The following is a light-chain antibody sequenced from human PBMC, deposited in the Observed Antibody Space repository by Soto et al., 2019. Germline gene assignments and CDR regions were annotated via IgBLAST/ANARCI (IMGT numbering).Light chain of an antibody. V-gene: IGLV2-23*02. CDR3: CSYAGSSPLE. CDR1: SSDVGSYNL. CDR2: EVS. Sequence: QSVLTQPASVSGSPGQSITISCTGTSSDVGSYNLVSWYQQHPGKAPKLMIYEVSKRPSGVSNRFSGSKSGNTASLTISGLQAEDEADYYCCSYAGSSPLEFGGGTKLTVL. J-gene: IGLJ2*01.